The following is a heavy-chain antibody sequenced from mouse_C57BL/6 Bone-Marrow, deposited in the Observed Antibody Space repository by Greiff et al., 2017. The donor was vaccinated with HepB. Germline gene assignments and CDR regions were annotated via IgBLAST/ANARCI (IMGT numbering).Heavy chain of an antibody. CDR3: ARRDDRDWLAY. CDR1: GFTFSDYG. J-gene: IGHJ3*01. V-gene: IGHV5-17*01. Sequence: EVQLMESGGGLVKPGGSLKLSCAASGFTFSDYGMHWVRQAPEKGLEWVAYISSGSSTIYYADTVKGRFTISRDNAKNTLFLQMTSLRSEDTAMYYCARRDDRDWLAYWGQGTLVTVSA. D-gene: IGHD2-3*01. CDR2: ISSGSSTI.